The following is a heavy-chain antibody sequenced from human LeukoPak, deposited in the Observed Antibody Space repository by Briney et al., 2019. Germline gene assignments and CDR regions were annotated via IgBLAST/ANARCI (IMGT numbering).Heavy chain of an antibody. CDR3: ARDREGESYPSNPDLDY. V-gene: IGHV1-46*01. D-gene: IGHD3-10*01. CDR2: INPSGGST. J-gene: IGHJ4*02. CDR1: GYTFTGYY. Sequence: ASVKVSCKASGYTFTGYYIHWVRQAPGQGLEWMGIINPSGGSTSYAQKFQGRVTMTRDTSTSTVYMELSSLRSEDTAVYYCARDREGESYPSNPDLDYWGQGTLVTVSS.